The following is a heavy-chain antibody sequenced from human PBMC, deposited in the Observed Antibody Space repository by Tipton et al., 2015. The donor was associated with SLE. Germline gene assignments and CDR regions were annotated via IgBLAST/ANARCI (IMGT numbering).Heavy chain of an antibody. V-gene: IGHV3-9*01. CDR2: ISWNSGSI. D-gene: IGHD6-13*01. Sequence: SLRLSCAASGFTFDDYAMRWVRQAPGKGLEWVSGISWNSGSIGYADSVKGRFTISRDNAKNSLYLQMNSLRAEDTALYYCAEGRAAAGADAFDIWGQGTMVTVSS. J-gene: IGHJ3*02. CDR1: GFTFDDYA. CDR3: AEGRAAAGADAFDI.